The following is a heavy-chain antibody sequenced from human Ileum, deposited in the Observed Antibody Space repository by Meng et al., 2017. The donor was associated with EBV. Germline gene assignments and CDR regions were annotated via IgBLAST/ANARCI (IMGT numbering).Heavy chain of an antibody. D-gene: IGHD3-22*01. CDR2: INHSGST. Sequence: QWQLKQGGQGLLKPSETLSLTCAVYGGFFCGYYWSWIRQSPGKGLEWIGEINHSGSTNYNPSLKSRVTISVDTSKNQFSLKLTSVTAADTAVYYCAREARSSGYHPGIGPWGQGTLVTVSS. CDR1: GGFFCGYY. CDR3: AREARSSGYHPGIGP. J-gene: IGHJ5*02. V-gene: IGHV4-34*02.